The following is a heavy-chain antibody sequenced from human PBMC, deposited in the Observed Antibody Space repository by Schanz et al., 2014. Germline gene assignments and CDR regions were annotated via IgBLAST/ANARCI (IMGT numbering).Heavy chain of an antibody. CDR2: VSASGGGP. D-gene: IGHD2-21*01. J-gene: IGHJ4*02. CDR1: GLIFSTYT. V-gene: IGHV3-23*04. CDR3: AKSKSQLPLFDY. Sequence: EVQLVESGGGLVRPGGSLRLSCTTSGLIFSTYTLNWVRQAPGKGLEWVSLVSASGGGPFYADSVKGRFTIARDNSKNTLFLQMDSLRADDTAVYYCAKSKSQLPLFDYWGQGTLVAVSS.